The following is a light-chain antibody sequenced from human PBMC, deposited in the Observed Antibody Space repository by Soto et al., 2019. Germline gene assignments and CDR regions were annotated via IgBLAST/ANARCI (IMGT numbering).Light chain of an antibody. Sequence: QSVLTQPPSVSGAPGQRVTVSCTGSSSNIGARYEVRWYQQLPGTAPKLLIYGNSNRPSGVPDRFSGSKSGTSASLAITGLQAEDEADYYCQSYDSSLSADYVFGTGTKLTVL. CDR2: GNS. V-gene: IGLV1-40*01. CDR3: QSYDSSLSADYV. J-gene: IGLJ1*01. CDR1: SSNIGARYE.